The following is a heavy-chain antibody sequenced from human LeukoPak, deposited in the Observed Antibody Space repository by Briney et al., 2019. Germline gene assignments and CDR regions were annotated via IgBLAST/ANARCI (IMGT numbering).Heavy chain of an antibody. CDR3: ARGVNGAVADSLDY. V-gene: IGHV4-39*01. CDR1: GGSISSSSYY. Sequence: SETLSLTCTVSGGSISSSSYYWGWIRQPPGKGLEWIGSIYYSGSTYYNPSLKSRVTISVDTSKNQFSLKLSSVTAADTAVYYCARGVNGAVADSLDYWGQGTLVTVSS. CDR2: IYYSGST. D-gene: IGHD6-19*01. J-gene: IGHJ4*02.